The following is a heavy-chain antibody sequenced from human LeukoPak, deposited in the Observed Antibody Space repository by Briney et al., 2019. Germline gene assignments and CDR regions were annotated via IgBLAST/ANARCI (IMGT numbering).Heavy chain of an antibody. V-gene: IGHV4-38-2*02. CDR2: VHHSGTA. CDR3: ASEHSSSPFF. D-gene: IGHD6-6*01. J-gene: IGHJ4*02. Sequence: SETLSLTCTVSGHSIFSNYYHWGWIRQPPGKGPEWIASVHHSGTAYYNPSLKSRVTVSVDTSENQFSLKLSSVTAADTAVYYCASEHSSSPFFWSQGTLVTVSS. CDR1: GHSIFSNYY.